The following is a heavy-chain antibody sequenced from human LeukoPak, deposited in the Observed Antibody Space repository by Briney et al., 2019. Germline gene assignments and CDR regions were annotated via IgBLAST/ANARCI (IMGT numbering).Heavy chain of an antibody. D-gene: IGHD6-19*01. V-gene: IGHV3-23*01. CDR3: AKDQMASSGLSDYFDY. Sequence: GGSLRLSCAASGFTFSSYAMSWVRQAPGKGLEWVSAISGSGGSTYYADSVKGRFTISRDNSKNTLYLQMNSLRAEDTAVYYCAKDQMASSGLSDYFDYWGQGTLVTVSS. CDR2: ISGSGGST. CDR1: GFTFSSYA. J-gene: IGHJ4*02.